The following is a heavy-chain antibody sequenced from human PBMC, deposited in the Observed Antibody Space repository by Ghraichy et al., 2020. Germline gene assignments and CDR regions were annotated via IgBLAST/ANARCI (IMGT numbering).Heavy chain of an antibody. D-gene: IGHD6-13*01. CDR2: IYYSGST. J-gene: IGHJ4*02. V-gene: IGHV4-59*08. Sequence: SETLSLTCTVSGGSISSYYWSWIRQPPGKGLEWIGYIYYSGSTNYNPSLKSRVTISVDTSKNQFSLKLSSVTAADTAVYYCARQLNEQQLVRDMDYFDYWGQGTLVTVSS. CDR3: ARQLNEQQLVRDMDYFDY. CDR1: GGSISSYY.